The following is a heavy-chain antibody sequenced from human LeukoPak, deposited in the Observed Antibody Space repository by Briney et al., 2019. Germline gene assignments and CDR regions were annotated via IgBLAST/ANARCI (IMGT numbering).Heavy chain of an antibody. CDR3: ARAGGSTVSHSDY. Sequence: GGSLRLSCAASEFTFSSYSMNWVRQAPGKGLEWVSSISSSTSYIYYADSVKGQFTISKDNAKNSLYLQMNSLRAEDTAVYYCARAGGSTVSHSDYWGQGTLVTVSS. D-gene: IGHD4-17*01. CDR2: ISSSTSYI. J-gene: IGHJ4*02. V-gene: IGHV3-21*01. CDR1: EFTFSSYS.